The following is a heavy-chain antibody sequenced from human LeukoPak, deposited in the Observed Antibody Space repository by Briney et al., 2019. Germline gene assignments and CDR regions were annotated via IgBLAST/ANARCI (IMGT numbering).Heavy chain of an antibody. Sequence: SETLSLTCTVSGGSISSYYWSWIRQPPGKGLEWIGYIYYSGSTNYNPSLKSRVTISVDTSKNQFSLKLSSVTAADTAVYYCARGSDFWRGYYFDYWGQGTLVTVSS. V-gene: IGHV4-59*01. CDR2: IYYSGST. D-gene: IGHD3-3*01. CDR1: GGSISSYY. CDR3: ARGSDFWRGYYFDY. J-gene: IGHJ4*02.